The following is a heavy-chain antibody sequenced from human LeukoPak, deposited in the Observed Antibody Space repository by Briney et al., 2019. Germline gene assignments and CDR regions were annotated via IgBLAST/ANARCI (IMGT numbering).Heavy chain of an antibody. CDR3: ARHEQQLVHFDY. CDR2: IYYSGST. Sequence: PSETLSLTCTVSGGSISSGSYYWGWIRQPPGKGLEWIGSIYYSGSTYYNPSLRSRVTISVDTSKNQFSLKLSSVTAADTAVYYCARHEQQLVHFDYWGQGTLVTVSS. V-gene: IGHV4-39*01. D-gene: IGHD6-13*01. J-gene: IGHJ4*02. CDR1: GGSISSGSYY.